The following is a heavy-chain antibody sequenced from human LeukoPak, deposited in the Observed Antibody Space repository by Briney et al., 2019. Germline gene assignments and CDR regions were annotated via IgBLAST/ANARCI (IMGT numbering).Heavy chain of an antibody. V-gene: IGHV4-59*08. CDR2: ISFTGST. CDR3: ARSPPGWYYDNSGQYYFDT. CDR1: GGSISGYY. J-gene: IGHJ4*02. D-gene: IGHD3-22*01. Sequence: SETLSLTCTVSGGSISGYYWSWIRQSPGKRLEWIAYISFTGSTSYNPSLKSRVTISLDTSKTHFSLTLSSLTAADTAVYYCARSPPGWYYDNSGQYYFDTWGQGALVTVSS.